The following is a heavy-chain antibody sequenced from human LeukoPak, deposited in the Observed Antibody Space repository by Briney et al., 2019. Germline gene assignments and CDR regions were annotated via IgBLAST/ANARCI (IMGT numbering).Heavy chain of an antibody. CDR1: GFSLSDYY. Sequence: PGGSLRLSCAASGFSLSDYYMSWIRQAPGKGLEWLSYITSSGSTIYYADSVKGRFTISRDNAKNSLYLQMNSLRAEDTAVYYCARVGYSSGYYSHPADYWGQGTLVTVSS. D-gene: IGHD3-22*01. J-gene: IGHJ4*02. V-gene: IGHV3-11*04. CDR2: ITSSGSTI. CDR3: ARVGYSSGYYSHPADY.